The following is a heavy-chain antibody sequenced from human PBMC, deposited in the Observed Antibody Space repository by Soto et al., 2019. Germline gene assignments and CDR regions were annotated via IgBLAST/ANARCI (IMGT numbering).Heavy chain of an antibody. Sequence: QVQLQESGPGLVKPSQTLSLTCTVSGGSISSGDYYWSWIRQPPGKGLEWIGYIYYSGSTYYNPSLKSRVTISVDTSKNQFSLKLSSVTAADTAVYYCARQDCISTSCSDFDYWGQGTLVTVSS. V-gene: IGHV4-30-4*01. CDR3: ARQDCISTSCSDFDY. CDR2: IYYSGST. CDR1: GGSISSGDYY. D-gene: IGHD2-2*01. J-gene: IGHJ4*02.